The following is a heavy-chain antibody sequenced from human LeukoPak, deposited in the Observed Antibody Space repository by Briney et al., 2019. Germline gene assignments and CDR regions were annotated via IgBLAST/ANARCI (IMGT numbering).Heavy chain of an antibody. D-gene: IGHD3-10*01. J-gene: IGHJ6*03. V-gene: IGHV1-8*02. CDR2: INPNSGNT. CDR1: GYTFTSYY. Sequence: PKASVKVSCKASGYTFTSYYMHWVRQAPGQGLEWMGIINPNSGNTGYAQKFQGRVTMTRNTSISTAYMELSSLRSEDTAVYYCARAPMVRGVIIDYYMDVWGKGTTVTISS. CDR3: ARAPMVRGVIIDYYMDV.